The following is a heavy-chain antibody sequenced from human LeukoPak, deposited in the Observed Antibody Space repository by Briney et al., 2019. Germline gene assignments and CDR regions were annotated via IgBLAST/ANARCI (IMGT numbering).Heavy chain of an antibody. CDR1: GFTVSSNY. CDR2: IYSGGST. D-gene: IGHD6-19*01. CDR3: ARTIVVAGFTDYFDY. Sequence: PGGSLRLSCAASGFTVSSNYMSWVRQAPGRGLEWVSVIYSGGSTYYSDSVEGRFTISRDNSKNMFYLQMNNLKAEDTAVYYCARTIVVAGFTDYFDYWGQGTLVSVSS. V-gene: IGHV3-53*01. J-gene: IGHJ4*02.